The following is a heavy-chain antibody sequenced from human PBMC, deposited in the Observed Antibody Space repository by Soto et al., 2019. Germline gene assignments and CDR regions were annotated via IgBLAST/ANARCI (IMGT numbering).Heavy chain of an antibody. J-gene: IGHJ5*02. D-gene: IGHD4-17*01. CDR3: ARGLDYGDYVEKYNWFDP. CDR2: IKQDGSEK. Sequence: GGSLRLSCAASGFTFSSYWMSWVRQAPGKGLEWVANIKQDGSEKYYVDSVKGRFTISRDNAKNSLYLQMNSLRAEDTAVYYCARGLDYGDYVEKYNWFDPWGQGTLVTVSS. V-gene: IGHV3-7*01. CDR1: GFTFSSYW.